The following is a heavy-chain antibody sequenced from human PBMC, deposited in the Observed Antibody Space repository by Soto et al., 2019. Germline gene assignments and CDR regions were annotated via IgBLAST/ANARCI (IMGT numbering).Heavy chain of an antibody. V-gene: IGHV3-30-3*01. Sequence: PLRLSCAASVFTFSSYAMHWVRQAPGKGLEWVAVISYDGSNKYYADSVKGRFTISRDNSKNTLYLQMNSLRAEDTAVYYCARDGIVVVPAARRYYYGMDVWGQGTTVTVSS. J-gene: IGHJ6*02. CDR2: ISYDGSNK. CDR3: ARDGIVVVPAARRYYYGMDV. D-gene: IGHD2-2*01. CDR1: VFTFSSYA.